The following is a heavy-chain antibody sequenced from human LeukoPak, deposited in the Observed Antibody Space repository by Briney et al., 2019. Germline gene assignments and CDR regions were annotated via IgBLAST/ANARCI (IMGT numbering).Heavy chain of an antibody. CDR3: ARDYSSPGNFDY. D-gene: IGHD6-13*01. Sequence: PGGPLRLSCAASGFTFSSYSMNWVRQAPGKGLEWVSSISSSSSYIYYADSVKGRFTISRDNAKNSLYLQMNSLRAEDTAVYYCARDYSSPGNFDYWGQGTLVTVSS. J-gene: IGHJ4*02. CDR2: ISSSSSYI. CDR1: GFTFSSYS. V-gene: IGHV3-21*01.